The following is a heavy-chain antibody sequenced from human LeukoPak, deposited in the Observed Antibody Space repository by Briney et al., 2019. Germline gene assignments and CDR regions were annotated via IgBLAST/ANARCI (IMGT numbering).Heavy chain of an antibody. CDR2: ISYDGSNK. D-gene: IGHD2-2*01. CDR1: GFTFSSYG. Sequence: GSLILSCAASGFTFSSYGMHWVRQAPGKGLEWVAVISYDGSNKYYADSVEGRFTISRDNSKNTLYLQMNSLRAEDTAVYYCANDESSGTSWVYSGQGTLVTVSS. CDR3: ANDESSGTSWVY. J-gene: IGHJ4*02. V-gene: IGHV3-30*18.